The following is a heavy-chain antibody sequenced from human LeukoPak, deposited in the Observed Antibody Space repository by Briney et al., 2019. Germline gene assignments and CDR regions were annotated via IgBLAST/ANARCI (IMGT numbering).Heavy chain of an antibody. J-gene: IGHJ4*02. CDR3: ARASSAFCGGDCYPPTYFDY. CDR2: ISSSSSYI. Sequence: GGSLRLSCAASGFTFSSYSMNWVRQAPGKGLEWVSSISSSSSYIYYADSVKGRFTISRDNAQNSLYLQMNSLRAEDTAVYYCARASSAFCGGDCYPPTYFDYWGQGTLVTVSS. CDR1: GFTFSSYS. D-gene: IGHD2-21*01. V-gene: IGHV3-21*01.